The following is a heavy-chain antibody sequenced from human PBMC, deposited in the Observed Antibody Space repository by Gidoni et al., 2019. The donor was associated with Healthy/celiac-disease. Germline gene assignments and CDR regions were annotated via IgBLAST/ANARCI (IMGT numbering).Heavy chain of an antibody. J-gene: IGHJ3*02. CDR3: ARDAGGSYLDAFDI. D-gene: IGHD1-26*01. Sequence: QVQLVQSGAAVKTPVSSVKVSCKASGGIFSSYAISWVRQAPGQGLEWLGGIIPIFGTANYAQKFQGRVTITADKSTSTAYMELSSLRSEDTAVYYCARDAGGSYLDAFDIWGQGTMVTVSS. CDR1: GGIFSSYA. V-gene: IGHV1-69*06. CDR2: IIPIFGTA.